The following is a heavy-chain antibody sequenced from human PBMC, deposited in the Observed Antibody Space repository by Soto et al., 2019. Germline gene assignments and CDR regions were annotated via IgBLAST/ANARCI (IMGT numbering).Heavy chain of an antibody. Sequence: EVQLVESGGGLVQPGGSLRLSCAASGFTVSSNYMSWVRQAPGKGLEWVSVIYSGGSTYYADSVKGRFTISRDNSKNTLYLQMNSLRAEDTAVYYCARYGPLTLTTVTTYFDYWGQGTLVTVSS. CDR3: ARYGPLTLTTVTTYFDY. CDR1: GFTVSSNY. V-gene: IGHV3-66*01. CDR2: IYSGGST. D-gene: IGHD4-17*01. J-gene: IGHJ4*02.